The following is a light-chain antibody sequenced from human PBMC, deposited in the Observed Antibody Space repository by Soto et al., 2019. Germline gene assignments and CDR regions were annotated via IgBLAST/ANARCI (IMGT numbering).Light chain of an antibody. Sequence: SYELTQPPSVSVSPGQTASITCSGDNLGDIYNYWYQHKPGQSPVLVIYQDTQRPSGIPERFSGSNSGNTATLTISGTQPTDEADYYCQAWDNTTAVFGGGTKLTVL. CDR2: QDT. CDR1: NLGDIY. CDR3: QAWDNTTAV. J-gene: IGLJ2*01. V-gene: IGLV3-1*01.